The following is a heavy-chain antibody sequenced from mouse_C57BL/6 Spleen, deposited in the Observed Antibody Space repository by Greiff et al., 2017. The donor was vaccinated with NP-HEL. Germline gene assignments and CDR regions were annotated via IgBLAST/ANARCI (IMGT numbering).Heavy chain of an antibody. V-gene: IGHV14-4*01. CDR1: GFNIKDDY. D-gene: IGHD2-2*01. CDR3: TTSMVRGAMDY. Sequence: VQLKQSGAELVRPGASVKLSCTASGFNIKDDYMHWVKQRPEQGLEWIGWIDPENGDTEYASKFQGKATITADTSSNTAYLQLSSLTSEDTAVYYWTTSMVRGAMDYWGQGTSVTVSS. J-gene: IGHJ4*01. CDR2: IDPENGDT.